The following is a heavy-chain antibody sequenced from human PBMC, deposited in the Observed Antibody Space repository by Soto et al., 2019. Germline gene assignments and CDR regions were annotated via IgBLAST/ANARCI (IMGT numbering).Heavy chain of an antibody. J-gene: IGHJ6*02. CDR1: GFSLSTGGVG. Sequence: QITLKESGPTLVKPTQTLTLTCTFSGFSLSTGGVGVGWIRQPPGKALEWLALIYWDDDKRYSPSLKSRLTVTKDTSKNQVVLTMTNMDPVDTATHYCVHSHSGGDCLRSYSSHYYYGMDVWGQGTTVTVFS. CDR3: VHSHSGGDCLRSYSSHYYYGMDV. CDR2: IYWDDDK. V-gene: IGHV2-5*02. D-gene: IGHD2-21*02.